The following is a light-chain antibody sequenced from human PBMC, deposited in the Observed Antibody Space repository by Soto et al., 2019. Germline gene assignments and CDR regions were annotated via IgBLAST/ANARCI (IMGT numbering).Light chain of an antibody. V-gene: IGLV2-14*01. J-gene: IGLJ2*01. Sequence: QSALTQPASVSGSPGQSITISCTGTSSDIGNYDFVSWYQQVPGTAPKAMIYEVTKRPSGVSNRFSGSKSGNTASLTISGLQAEDETDYYCSSYTSTNHVVFGGGTKLTVL. CDR1: SSDIGNYDF. CDR3: SSYTSTNHVV. CDR2: EVT.